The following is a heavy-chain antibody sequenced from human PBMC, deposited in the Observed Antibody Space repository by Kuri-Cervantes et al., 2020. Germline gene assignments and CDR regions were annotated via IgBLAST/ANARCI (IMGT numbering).Heavy chain of an antibody. CDR1: GYSFTSYW. CDR2: IYPGDSDT. J-gene: IGHJ3*02. V-gene: IGHV5-51*01. CDR3: ARADRAKQHPDAFDI. Sequence: GGSLRLSCQGSGYSFTSYWIGWVRQMPGKGLEWMGIIYPGDSDTRYSPSFQGQVTISADKSISTAYLQWSSLKASDTAMYYCARADRAKQHPDAFDIWGQGTMVTVSS. D-gene: IGHD6-13*01.